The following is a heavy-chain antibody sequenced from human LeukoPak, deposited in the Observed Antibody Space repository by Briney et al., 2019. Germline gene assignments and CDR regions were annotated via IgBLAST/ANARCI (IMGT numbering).Heavy chain of an antibody. J-gene: IGHJ4*02. CDR3: ARAGGKQQLEYFDY. V-gene: IGHV1-2*02. Sequence: GASVKVSCRASGYTFTGYHMHWVRQAPGQGLEWMGWINPNSGGTNYAQKFQGRVTMTRDTSISTAYMELSRLRSDDTAVYYCARAGGKQQLEYFDYWGQGTLVTVSS. CDR1: GYTFTGYH. CDR2: INPNSGGT. D-gene: IGHD6-13*01.